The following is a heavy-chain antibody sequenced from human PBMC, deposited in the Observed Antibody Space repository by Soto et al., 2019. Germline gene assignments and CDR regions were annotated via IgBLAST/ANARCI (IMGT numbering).Heavy chain of an antibody. J-gene: IGHJ6*02. D-gene: IGHD3-9*01. CDR1: GYSFTSYW. Sequence: GESLKISCKGSGYSFTSYWIGWVRQMPGKGLEWMGIIYPGDSDTRYSPSFQGQVTISADKSISTAYLQWSSLKASDTAMYYCARQVAHTDVLTGYYKDYYGMDVWGQGTTVTVSS. CDR3: ARQVAHTDVLTGYYKDYYGMDV. CDR2: IYPGDSDT. V-gene: IGHV5-51*01.